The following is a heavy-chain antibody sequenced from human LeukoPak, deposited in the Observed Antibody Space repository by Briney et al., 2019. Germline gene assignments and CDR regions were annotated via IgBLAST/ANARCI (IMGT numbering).Heavy chain of an antibody. D-gene: IGHD2-15*01. CDR3: ARAPVAATKDWFDP. CDR2: MNPNSGNT. Sequence: ASVKVSCKASGYTFTSYDINWVRHATGQGLEWMGWMNPNSGNTGYAQRFQGRVTMTRNTSISTAYMELSSLRSEDTAVYYCARAPVAATKDWFDPWGQGTLVTVSS. V-gene: IGHV1-8*01. J-gene: IGHJ5*02. CDR1: GYTFTSYD.